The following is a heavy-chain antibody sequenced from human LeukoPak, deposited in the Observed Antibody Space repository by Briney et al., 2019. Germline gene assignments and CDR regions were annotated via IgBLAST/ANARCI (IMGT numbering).Heavy chain of an antibody. CDR3: AKDIRGMGQWLGFDY. J-gene: IGHJ4*02. CDR2: ISWNSGSI. D-gene: IGHD6-19*01. Sequence: PGRSLRLSCAASGFTFDDYAMHWVRQAPGKGLEWVSGISWNSGSIGYADSVKGRFTLSRDNAKNSLYLQMNSLRAEDTALYYCAKDIRGMGQWLGFDYWGQGTLVTVSS. V-gene: IGHV3-9*01. CDR1: GFTFDDYA.